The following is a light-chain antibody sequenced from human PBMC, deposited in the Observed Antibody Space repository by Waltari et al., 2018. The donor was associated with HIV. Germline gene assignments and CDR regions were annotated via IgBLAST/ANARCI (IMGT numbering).Light chain of an antibody. V-gene: IGKV2-30*01. CDR2: KMS. J-gene: IGKJ1*01. Sequence: EAVLTQSPVSLSVALGRPASISCRSSQSLNYTDGNTYLHWFHQRPGQSPRRLSYKMSNRDAGVPDRVSGSGSVTEFTLHISRVEAEDVGIFYCMQSTHWPGTFGQGTKVEIQ. CDR3: MQSTHWPGT. CDR1: QSLNYTDGNTY.